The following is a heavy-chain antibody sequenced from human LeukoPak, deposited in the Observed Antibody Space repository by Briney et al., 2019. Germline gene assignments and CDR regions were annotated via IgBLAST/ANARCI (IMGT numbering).Heavy chain of an antibody. D-gene: IGHD4-17*01. CDR2: IYYSGST. Sequence: SETLSLTCTVSGGSISSYYWSWIRQPPGKGLEWIGYIYYSGSTNYIPSLKSRVTISVDTSKNQFSLKLSSVTAADTAVYYCARAPTVTRFFDYWGQGTLVTVSS. CDR3: ARAPTVTRFFDY. V-gene: IGHV4-59*12. J-gene: IGHJ4*02. CDR1: GGSISSYY.